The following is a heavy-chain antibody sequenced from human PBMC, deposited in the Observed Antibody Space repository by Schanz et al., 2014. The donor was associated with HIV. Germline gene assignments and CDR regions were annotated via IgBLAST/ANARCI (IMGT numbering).Heavy chain of an antibody. V-gene: IGHV3-30*03. CDR2: ISYDGSNK. CDR1: GFTFSSYG. D-gene: IGHD5-18*01. J-gene: IGHJ6*02. Sequence: QVQLVESGGGVVQPGRSLRLSCAASGFTFSSYGMHWVRQAPGKGLEWVAVISYDGSNKYYADSVKGRFTISRDNPKNTLYLQMNSLRAEDTAVYYCARDAASHSYGSTMDVWGQGTTVTVSS. CDR3: ARDAASHSYGSTMDV.